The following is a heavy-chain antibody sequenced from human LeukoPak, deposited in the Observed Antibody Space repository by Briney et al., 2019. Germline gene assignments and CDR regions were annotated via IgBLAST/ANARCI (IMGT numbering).Heavy chain of an antibody. D-gene: IGHD5-24*01. CDR3: ARGAGYNYPYYFDY. V-gene: IGHV3-53*01. J-gene: IGHJ4*02. Sequence: GGSLRLSCAASGFTVSSNYMNWVRQAPGKGLEWDSVIYGGGNIYYAGSVKGRFTISRDNSKNTLYLQMNSLRAEDTAVYYCARGAGYNYPYYFDYWGQGTLVTVSS. CDR1: GFTVSSNY. CDR2: IYGGGNI.